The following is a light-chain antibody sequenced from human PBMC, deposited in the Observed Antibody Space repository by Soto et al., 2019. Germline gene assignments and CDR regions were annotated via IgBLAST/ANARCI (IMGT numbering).Light chain of an antibody. CDR1: QRVSTN. Sequence: EIVMTQSPATLSVSPGERATLSCRASQRVSTNLAWYQQRPGQGPRLLIYGASTRATGLPARFSGSGSGTEFTLTISSLQSEDFAVYYCQQYDSWPLTFGQGTKVDVK. J-gene: IGKJ1*01. CDR3: QQYDSWPLT. CDR2: GAS. V-gene: IGKV3-15*01.